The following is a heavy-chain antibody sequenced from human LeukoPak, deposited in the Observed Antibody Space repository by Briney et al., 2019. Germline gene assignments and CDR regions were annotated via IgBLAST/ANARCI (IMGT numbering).Heavy chain of an antibody. J-gene: IGHJ4*02. CDR1: GYTFTSYG. CDR3: ARDLSRTTVTYYYFDY. CDR2: LSAYNGNT. V-gene: IGHV1-18*01. Sequence: ASVKVSCKASGYTFTSYGNSWVRQAPGQGLEWMGWLSAYNGNTNYAQKLQGRVTMNTDTSTSTAYMELRSLRSDDTAVYYCARDLSRTTVTYYYFDYWGQGTLVTVSS. D-gene: IGHD4-17*01.